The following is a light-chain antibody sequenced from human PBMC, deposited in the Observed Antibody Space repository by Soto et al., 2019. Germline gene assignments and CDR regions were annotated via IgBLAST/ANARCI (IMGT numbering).Light chain of an antibody. CDR1: QGISSY. J-gene: IGKJ1*01. CDR3: QQYYSYPQT. CDR2: AAS. V-gene: IGKV1-8*01. Sequence: AIRMTQSPSSFSASTGDRVTITCRASQGISSYLAWYQQKPGKAPKLLIYAASTLKSGVPSRFSGSGSGTDFTLTISGLQSEDCATYYCQQYYSYPQTFGRKTKVEIK.